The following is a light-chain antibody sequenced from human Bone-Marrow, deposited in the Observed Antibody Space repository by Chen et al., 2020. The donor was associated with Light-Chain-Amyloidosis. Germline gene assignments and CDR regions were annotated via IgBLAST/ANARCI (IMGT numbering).Light chain of an antibody. CDR3: QKRYNWPPVT. V-gene: IGKV3-11*01. Sequence: EIVLTQSPATVSLSPGDKATLSCMASQSVTSYLAWYQQRPGQAPRLLIYDASKRANGIPARFSGSGFGTDFTLTISSLEPEDFAGYYCQKRYNWPPVTFGGGTKVEIK. CDR2: DAS. CDR1: QSVTSY. J-gene: IGKJ4*01.